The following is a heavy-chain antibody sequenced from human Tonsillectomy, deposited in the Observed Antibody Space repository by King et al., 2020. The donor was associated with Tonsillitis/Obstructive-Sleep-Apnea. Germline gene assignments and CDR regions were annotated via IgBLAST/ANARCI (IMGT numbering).Heavy chain of an antibody. V-gene: IGHV4-59*01. CDR1: GGSISSYY. CDR2: IYDSGST. J-gene: IGHJ3*02. CDR3: ARDMVLEAGGDAFDI. Sequence: VQLQESGPGRVKPSETLSLTCTVSGGSISSYYWSWIRQPPGKGLEWIGYIYDSGSTNYNPSLKSRVTISVDTSKNQFSLKLSSVTAADTGVYYCARDMVLEAGGDAFDIWGQGTMVTVSS. D-gene: IGHD2-8*01.